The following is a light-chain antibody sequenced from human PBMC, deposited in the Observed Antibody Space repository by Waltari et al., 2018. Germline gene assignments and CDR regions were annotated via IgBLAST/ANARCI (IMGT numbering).Light chain of an antibody. CDR2: DVS. CDR3: LQRSNWPSWT. CDR1: QSLSSY. J-gene: IGKJ1*01. Sequence: EIVLTQSPGTLSLSPGERATLSCRASQSLSSYLAWYQQKPGQAPRLLIYDVSNRATGIPARFSGSGSGTDFTLTISSLEPEDFAVYYCLQRSNWPSWTFGQGTRVEIK. V-gene: IGKV3-11*01.